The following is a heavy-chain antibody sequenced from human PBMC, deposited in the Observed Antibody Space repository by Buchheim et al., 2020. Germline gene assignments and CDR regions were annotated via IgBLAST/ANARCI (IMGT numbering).Heavy chain of an antibody. CDR3: ARVEGGCSGGSCYIPIDY. Sequence: QVQLVQSGAEVKKPGASVKVSCKAPGYTFTGYYMHWVRQAPGQGLEWMGWINPNSGGTNYAQKFQGRVTMTRDTSISTAYMELSRLRSVDTAVYYCARVEGGCSGGSCYIPIDYWGQGTL. D-gene: IGHD2-15*01. CDR2: INPNSGGT. V-gene: IGHV1-2*02. J-gene: IGHJ4*02. CDR1: GYTFTGYY.